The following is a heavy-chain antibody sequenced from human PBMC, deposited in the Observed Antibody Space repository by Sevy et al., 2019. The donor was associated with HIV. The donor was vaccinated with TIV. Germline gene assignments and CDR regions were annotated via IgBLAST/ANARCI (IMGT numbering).Heavy chain of an antibody. V-gene: IGHV7-4-1*02. CDR2: INTNTGNP. Sequence: ASVKVSCKASGYTFTSYVMNWVRQAPGQGLEWMGWINTNTGNPTYAQGFTGRFVFSLDTSVSTAYLQISSLKAEDTAVYYCAGGECSSRSCYYYYGMDVWGQGATVTVSS. CDR1: GYTFTSYV. D-gene: IGHD2-2*01. J-gene: IGHJ6*02. CDR3: AGGECSSRSCYYYYGMDV.